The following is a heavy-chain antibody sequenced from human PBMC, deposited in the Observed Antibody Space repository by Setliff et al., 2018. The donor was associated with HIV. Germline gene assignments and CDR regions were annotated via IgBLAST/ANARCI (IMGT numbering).Heavy chain of an antibody. CDR3: ARLPQDVRSSIDF. J-gene: IGHJ4*02. CDR1: GFTFTDYW. V-gene: IGHV3-74*01. CDR2: INVDGSSI. Sequence: GESLKISCAASGFTFTDYWMHWVRQVPGQGLVWVSRINVDGSSISYADSVKGRFTISRDNAKNTLFLQMNSLRAEDTAVYYCARLPQDVRSSIDFWGQGTLVTVSS. D-gene: IGHD6-6*01.